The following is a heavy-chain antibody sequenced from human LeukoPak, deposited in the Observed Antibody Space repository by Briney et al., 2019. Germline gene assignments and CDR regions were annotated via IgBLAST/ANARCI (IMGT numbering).Heavy chain of an antibody. D-gene: IGHD5-12*01. Sequence: GGSLRLSCAASGFTFSSYAMHWVRQAPGKGLEWVAVISYDGSNKYYADSVKGRFTISGDNSKNTLYLQMNSLRAEDTAVYYCARDSGYSGYDYFDYWGQGTLVTVSS. J-gene: IGHJ4*02. V-gene: IGHV3-30*01. CDR1: GFTFSSYA. CDR3: ARDSGYSGYDYFDY. CDR2: ISYDGSNK.